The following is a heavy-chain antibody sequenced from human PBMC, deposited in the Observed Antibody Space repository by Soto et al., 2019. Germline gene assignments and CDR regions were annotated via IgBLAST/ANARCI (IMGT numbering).Heavy chain of an antibody. D-gene: IGHD6-19*01. V-gene: IGHV5-51*01. CDR2: IYPGDSDT. CDR1: GYSFTSYW. Sequence: EVQLVQSGAEVKKPGESLKISCKASGYSFTSYWIGWVRQMPGKGLEWMGIIYPGDSDTKYSPSLQGQVTISADTSISTAYLQWTSLKASDTAMYYCARSRRGAYSSGWYGLSGYYNYGIDVWGQGTTVTVSS. J-gene: IGHJ6*02. CDR3: ARSRRGAYSSGWYGLSGYYNYGIDV.